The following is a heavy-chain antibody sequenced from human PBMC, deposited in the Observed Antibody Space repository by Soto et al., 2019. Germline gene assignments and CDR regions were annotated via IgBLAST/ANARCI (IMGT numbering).Heavy chain of an antibody. CDR3: ASLPAAIVHYYYGMDV. CDR1: GFTFSSYW. V-gene: IGHV3-74*01. D-gene: IGHD2-2*01. Sequence: GGSLRLSCASSGFTFSSYWMHWVRQAPGKGLVWVSRINSDGSSASYADSVKGRFTISRDNAKNTLYLQMNSLRAEDTAVYCCASLPAAIVHYYYGMDVWGQGTTVTVSS. J-gene: IGHJ6*02. CDR2: INSDGSSA.